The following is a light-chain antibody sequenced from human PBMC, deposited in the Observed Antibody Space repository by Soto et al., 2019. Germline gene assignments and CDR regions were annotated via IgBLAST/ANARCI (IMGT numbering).Light chain of an antibody. CDR1: SSNIGSNY. CDR3: AAWDDGLRGPV. Sequence: QSVLTQPPSASGTPGQGVTISCSGSSSNIGSNYVYWYQQFPGTAPKVLIYSNNQRPSGVPDRFSGSKSGTSASLAISGLRSEDEADYYCAAWDDGLRGPVFGGGTKLTVL. J-gene: IGLJ3*02. CDR2: SNN. V-gene: IGLV1-47*02.